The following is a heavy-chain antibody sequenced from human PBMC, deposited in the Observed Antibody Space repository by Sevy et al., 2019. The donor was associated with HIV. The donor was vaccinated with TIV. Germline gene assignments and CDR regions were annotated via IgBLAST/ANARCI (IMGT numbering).Heavy chain of an antibody. J-gene: IGHJ3*01. CDR2: ISAIGTST. CDR1: GFTFNTHA. V-gene: IGHV3-23*01. CDR3: AKALNSALESMMQVMYRSLKGFDV. D-gene: IGHD3-16*02. Sequence: GGSLRRSCAASGFTFNTHAMNWVRQAPGKGLEWVSSISAIGTSTNYADSVKGRFTISRDNSKNTQYLQMNSLRADDRAVYYCAKALNSALESMMQVMYRSLKGFDVWGQGTVVTVSS.